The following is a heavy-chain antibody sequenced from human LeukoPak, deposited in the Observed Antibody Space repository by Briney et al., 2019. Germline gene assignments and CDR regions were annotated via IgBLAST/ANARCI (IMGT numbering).Heavy chain of an antibody. J-gene: IGHJ6*03. V-gene: IGHV4-59*01. CDR3: ARGWQQLTYYYCYMDV. CDR2: IYYSGST. Sequence: PSETLSLTCTVSGGSISSYYWSWIRQPPGKGLEWIGYIYYSGSTNYNPSLKSRVTISVDTSKNQFSLKLGSVTAADTAVYYCARGWQQLTYYYCYMDVWGKGTTVTVSS. CDR1: GGSISSYY. D-gene: IGHD6-13*01.